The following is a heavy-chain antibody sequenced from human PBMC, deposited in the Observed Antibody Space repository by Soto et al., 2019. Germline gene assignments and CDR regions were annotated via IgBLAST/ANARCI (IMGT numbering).Heavy chain of an antibody. CDR3: ARGGHVVVVTAAFDY. CDR2: INPSGGHT. J-gene: IGHJ4*02. Sequence: QVQLMQSGAEGKKPGASVKVSCKASGNTFTNYYIHWVRQAPGQGLEWMGTINPSGGHTTYAQKFLGRVTMTRDTSTSTLYMELTSLRSEDTAVYYWARGGHVVVVTAAFDYWGQGTLVTVSS. V-gene: IGHV1-46*01. CDR1: GNTFTNYY. D-gene: IGHD2-21*02.